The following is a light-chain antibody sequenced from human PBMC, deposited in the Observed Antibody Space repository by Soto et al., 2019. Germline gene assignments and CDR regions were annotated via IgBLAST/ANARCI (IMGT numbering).Light chain of an antibody. CDR1: QGISSY. V-gene: IGKV1-9*01. CDR2: VTS. Sequence: IPLTQSRSSPSAAVGERVTLNCRASQGISSYLAWYQLKPGKAPKLLIYVTSSLQSGVPSRFSGSGSGTDFTLTISSLQPEDFATYYCQQRNSYPSTFGQGTRLEIK. CDR3: QQRNSYPST. J-gene: IGKJ5*01.